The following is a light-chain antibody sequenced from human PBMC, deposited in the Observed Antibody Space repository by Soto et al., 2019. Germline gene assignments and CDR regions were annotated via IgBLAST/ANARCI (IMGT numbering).Light chain of an antibody. V-gene: IGKV1-5*01. CDR2: DAS. J-gene: IGKJ2*01. CDR3: QQYNSYLYT. CDR1: QSISSW. Sequence: DIQMTQSPSTLSASVGDRVTITCRASQSISSWLAWYQQKQGKAPKLLIYDASSLESGVPSRFSGSGSGTEFTLTISGLQPDDFATYYCQQYNSYLYTFGQGTKLEIK.